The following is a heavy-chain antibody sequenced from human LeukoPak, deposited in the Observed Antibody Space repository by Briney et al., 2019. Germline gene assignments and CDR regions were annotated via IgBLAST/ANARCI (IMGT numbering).Heavy chain of an antibody. CDR3: ARGGMIVVDLDY. V-gene: IGHV1-18*01. CDR1: GYTFTSYG. J-gene: IGHJ4*02. Sequence: ASVKVSCKASGYTFTSYGISWVRPAPGQGLERMGWISTYNGNTNYAQKLQGRVTMTTDTSTSTAYMDLRSLRSDDTAVYYCARGGMIVVDLDYWGQGTLVTVSS. CDR2: ISTYNGNT. D-gene: IGHD3-22*01.